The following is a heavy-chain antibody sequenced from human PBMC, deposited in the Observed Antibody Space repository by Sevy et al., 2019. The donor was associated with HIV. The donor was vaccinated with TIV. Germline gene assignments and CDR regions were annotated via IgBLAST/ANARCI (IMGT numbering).Heavy chain of an antibody. D-gene: IGHD2-8*02. CDR3: ARTVVLVDGPRNWLDT. Sequence: GGSLRLSCAVSKFTVSINYMTWVRQAPGKGLEWVSTLYDSGAAYYAVSVKGRFTVSRDNSKNTLYLQLNSLRAEDTAVYYCARTVVLVDGPRNWLDTWGQGTLVTVSS. J-gene: IGHJ5*02. V-gene: IGHV3-53*01. CDR1: KFTVSINY. CDR2: LYDSGAA.